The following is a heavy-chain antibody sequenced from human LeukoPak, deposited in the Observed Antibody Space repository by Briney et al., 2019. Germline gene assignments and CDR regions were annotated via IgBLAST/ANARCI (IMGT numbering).Heavy chain of an antibody. J-gene: IGHJ4*02. D-gene: IGHD2-15*01. Sequence: GGSLRLSCAASGFTFSSYAMSWVRQAPGKGLEWVSAISGSGGSTYYADSVKGRFTISRDNSKNTLYLQMNSQRAEDTAVYYCAKEGYCSGGSCYTHFDYWGQGTLVTVSS. CDR3: AKEGYCSGGSCYTHFDY. CDR1: GFTFSSYA. V-gene: IGHV3-23*01. CDR2: ISGSGGST.